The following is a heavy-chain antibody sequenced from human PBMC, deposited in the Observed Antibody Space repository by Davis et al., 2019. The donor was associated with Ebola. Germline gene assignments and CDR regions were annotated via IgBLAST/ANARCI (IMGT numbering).Heavy chain of an antibody. D-gene: IGHD1-26*01. CDR2: IYPGDSDT. J-gene: IGHJ4*02. Sequence: KVSCKGSGYNFNTFWIAWVRQKPGKGLEWMGIIYPGDSDTRYSPSFQGQVTMSVDKSITTAYLQWGSLTASDTAMYYCARSGPSGSLEFWGQGTLVTVSS. CDR1: GYNFNTFW. V-gene: IGHV5-51*01. CDR3: ARSGPSGSLEF.